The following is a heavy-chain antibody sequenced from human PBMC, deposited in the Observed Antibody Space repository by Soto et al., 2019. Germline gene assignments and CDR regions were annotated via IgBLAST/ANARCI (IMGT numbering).Heavy chain of an antibody. J-gene: IGHJ4*02. Sequence: QVHLVQSGAEVKKPGASVKVYCKASGDTFSSYASSWVRQAPGQGLEWMGGIIPIFGTANYAQKFQGRDTITADEATSTTYTALRSLRCEDTAESSWSKGGRGYRSSAAAMDYWGQGTPVTVSS. D-gene: IGHD5-18*01. CDR3: SKGGRGYRSSAAAMDY. V-gene: IGHV1-69*01. CDR2: IIPIFGTA. CDR1: GDTFSSYA.